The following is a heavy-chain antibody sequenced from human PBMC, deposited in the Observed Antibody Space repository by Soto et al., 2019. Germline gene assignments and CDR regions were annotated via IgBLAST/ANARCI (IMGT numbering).Heavy chain of an antibody. V-gene: IGHV3-30-3*01. CDR3: ARDLGAYSSSGRYYYGMDV. CDR2: ISYDGSNI. D-gene: IGHD6-13*01. CDR1: GFTFSSYA. Sequence: QVQLVESGGGVVQPGRSLRLSCAASGFTFSSYAMHWVRQAPGKGLEWVAVISYDGSNIYYADSVKGRFTISRDNSKNTLYLQMNSLRAEDTAVYYCARDLGAYSSSGRYYYGMDVWGQGTTVTVSS. J-gene: IGHJ6*02.